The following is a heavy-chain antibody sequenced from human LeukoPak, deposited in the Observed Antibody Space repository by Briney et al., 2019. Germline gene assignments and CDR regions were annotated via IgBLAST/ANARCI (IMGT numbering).Heavy chain of an antibody. CDR2: ISWNSGSI. J-gene: IGHJ4*02. V-gene: IGHV3-9*01. CDR3: AKAAFLRLRGSYCDY. CDR1: GFIFSSFW. Sequence: TGGSLRLSCAASGFIFSSFWMHWVRQVPGKGLEWVSGISWNSGSIGYADSVKGRFTISRDNAKNSLYLQMNSLRAEDTALYYCAKAAFLRLRGSYCDYWGQGTLVTVSS. D-gene: IGHD1-26*01.